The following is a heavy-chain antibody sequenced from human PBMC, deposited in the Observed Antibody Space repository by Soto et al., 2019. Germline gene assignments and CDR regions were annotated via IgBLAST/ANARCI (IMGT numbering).Heavy chain of an antibody. CDR2: INPNSGGT. CDR1: GYTFTGYY. V-gene: IGHV1-2*02. CDR3: ARASERQQLVPSYYYYGMDV. D-gene: IGHD6-13*01. Sequence: ASVKVSCKASGYTFTGYYMHWVRQAPGQGLEWMGWINPNSGGTNYAQKFQGRVTMTRDTSISTAYMELSRLRSDDTAVCYCARASERQQLVPSYYYYGMDVWGQGTTVTVSS. J-gene: IGHJ6*02.